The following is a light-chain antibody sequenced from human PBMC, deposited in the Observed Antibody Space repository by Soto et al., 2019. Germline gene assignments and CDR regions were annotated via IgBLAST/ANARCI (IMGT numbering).Light chain of an antibody. CDR1: SSNIGAGYD. CDR3: QSYDSSLSGSVV. Sequence: QSVLTQPPSVSEAPGQRVTISCTGSSSNIGAGYDVHWYQQLPGTAPKLLIYGNSSRPSGVPDRFSGSKSGTSASLAITGLQAEDEADYYCQSYDSSLSGSVVFGGGTKLTVL. CDR2: GNS. J-gene: IGLJ2*01. V-gene: IGLV1-40*01.